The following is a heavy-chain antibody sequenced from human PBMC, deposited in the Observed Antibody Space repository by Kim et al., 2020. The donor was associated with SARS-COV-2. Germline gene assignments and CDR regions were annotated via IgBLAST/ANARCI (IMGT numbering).Heavy chain of an antibody. J-gene: IGHJ3*02. Sequence: SETLSLTCTVSGGSISSSSYYWGWIRQPPGKGLEWIGSIYYSGSTYYNPSLKSRVTISVDTSKNQFSLKLSSVTAADTAVYYCYCFVVVTAVDAFDIWGQGTMVTVSS. CDR1: GGSISSSSYY. D-gene: IGHD2-21*02. CDR3: YCFVVVTAVDAFDI. CDR2: IYYSGST. V-gene: IGHV4-39*01.